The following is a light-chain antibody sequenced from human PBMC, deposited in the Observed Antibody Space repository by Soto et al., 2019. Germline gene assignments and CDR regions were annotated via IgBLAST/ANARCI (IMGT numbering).Light chain of an antibody. Sequence: LTQPPSVSGAPGQRVTISCTGSSSNIGAGYDVHWYQQLPGTAPKLLIYGNSNRPSGVPDRFSGSKPGTSASLAITGLQAEDEADYYCQSYDSSLSGYVFGTGTKVTVL. V-gene: IGLV1-40*01. CDR2: GNS. CDR3: QSYDSSLSGYV. CDR1: SSNIGAGYD. J-gene: IGLJ1*01.